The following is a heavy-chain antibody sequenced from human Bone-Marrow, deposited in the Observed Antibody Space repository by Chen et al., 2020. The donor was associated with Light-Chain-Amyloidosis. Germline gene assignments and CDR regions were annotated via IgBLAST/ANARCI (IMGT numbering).Heavy chain of an antibody. Sequence: VRLVESGGGVVQPGGSLRLTCAGAGIVFHTYGFQWVRQAPGKGLEWVAFIRFDGSDKYYVDSVKGRFTISRDDSKNTVYLQMSRLRVEDTAMYYCAQLYSYGRPFNHWGQGTLVSVSS. D-gene: IGHD5-18*01. CDR2: IRFDGSDK. CDR3: AQLYSYGRPFNH. CDR1: GIVFHTYG. J-gene: IGHJ4*02. V-gene: IGHV3-30*02.